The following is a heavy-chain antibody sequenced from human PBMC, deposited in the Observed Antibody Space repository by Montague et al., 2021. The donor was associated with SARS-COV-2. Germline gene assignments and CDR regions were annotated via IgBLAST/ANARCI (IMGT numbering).Heavy chain of an antibody. J-gene: IGHJ3*02. V-gene: IGHV4-59*09. CDR3: ARGAGYSSSWYLAVEI. Sequence: NPSLKSRVTISVDTSKNQFSLKLSSVTAADTAVDYCARGAGYSSSWYLAVEIWGQGTMV. D-gene: IGHD6-13*01.